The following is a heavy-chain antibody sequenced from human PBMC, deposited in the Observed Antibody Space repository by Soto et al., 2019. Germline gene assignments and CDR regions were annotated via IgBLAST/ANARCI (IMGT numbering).Heavy chain of an antibody. CDR2: ISWNSGTI. J-gene: IGHJ4*02. Sequence: GGSLRLSCAASGFAFDDYAMHWVRQPPGKGLEWVSGISWNSGTIGYADSVKGRFTVSRDNAENSLYLQMNSLRPEDTALYYCAKGDSTVTSLLDYWGQGTLVTSPQ. CDR3: AKGDSTVTSLLDY. D-gene: IGHD4-17*01. V-gene: IGHV3-9*01. CDR1: GFAFDDYA.